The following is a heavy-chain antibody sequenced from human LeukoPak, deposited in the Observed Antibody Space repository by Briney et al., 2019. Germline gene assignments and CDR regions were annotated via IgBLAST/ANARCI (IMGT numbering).Heavy chain of an antibody. CDR3: ARATTSGFDC. V-gene: IGHV4-38-2*02. D-gene: IGHD2/OR15-2a*01. J-gene: IGHJ4*02. Sequence: SETVSLTCTVSDFSISSNYLWGWIRQPPEKGLEWIGSIYHGGSTYYNSSLKSRVTMTVDTSKNQFSLKVTSMTAADTAVYYCARATTSGFDCWGQGTLVTVSS. CDR1: DFSISSNYL. CDR2: IYHGGST.